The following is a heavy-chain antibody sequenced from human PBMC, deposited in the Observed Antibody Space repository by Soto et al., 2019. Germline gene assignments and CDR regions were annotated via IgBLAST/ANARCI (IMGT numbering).Heavy chain of an antibody. CDR2: ISFDGSNK. CDR3: AKGRYYDLYVLDV. V-gene: IGHV3-30*18. J-gene: IGHJ6*02. Sequence: QVQLVESGGGVVQPRRSLRLSCAASGFTFTSNGMHWVRQAPGKGLEWVAAISFDGSNKYYADSVKGRFTISRDNSKNTLCLQMKSLRADDTAVFYCAKGRYYDLYVLDVWVQWTTVTVSS. D-gene: IGHD3-22*01. CDR1: GFTFTSNG.